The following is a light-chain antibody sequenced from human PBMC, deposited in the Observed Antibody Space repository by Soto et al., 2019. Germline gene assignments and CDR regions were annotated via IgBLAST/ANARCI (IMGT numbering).Light chain of an antibody. CDR2: DAS. CDR3: QQYTSFSWS. J-gene: IGKJ1*01. V-gene: IGKV1-5*01. Sequence: DIQMTQSPSTLSASVGDRVTITCRPSQSVFSWLAWYQQKPGQAPKLLIYDASTLEGGVPSRFSGSGSGTEFTLTIGGLQPDDFATYHCQQYTSFSWSFGQGTKVEVK. CDR1: QSVFSW.